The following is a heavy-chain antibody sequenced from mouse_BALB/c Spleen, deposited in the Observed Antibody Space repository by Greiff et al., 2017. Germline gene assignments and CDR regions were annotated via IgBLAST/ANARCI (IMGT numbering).Heavy chain of an antibody. Sequence: QVQLKQPGAELVKPGASVKLSCKASGYTFTSYWMHWVKQRPGQGLEWIGEINPSNGRTNYNEKFKSKATLTVDKSSSTAYMQLSSLTSEDSAVYYCARVTTVYYAMDYWGQGTSVTVSS. CDR2: INPSNGRT. CDR1: GYTFTSYW. D-gene: IGHD1-1*01. J-gene: IGHJ4*01. CDR3: ARVTTVYYAMDY. V-gene: IGHV1S81*02.